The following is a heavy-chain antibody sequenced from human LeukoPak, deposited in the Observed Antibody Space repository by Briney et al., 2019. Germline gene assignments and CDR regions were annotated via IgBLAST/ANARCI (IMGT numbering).Heavy chain of an antibody. V-gene: IGHV1-2*06. CDR3: AREGYSYGAFDY. CDR2: INPNSGGT. D-gene: IGHD5-18*01. Sequence: EASVKVSCKASGYTFTGYYMHWVRQAPGQGLEWMGRINPNSGGTNYAQKFQGRATMTRDTSISTAYMELSRLRSDDTAVYYCAREGYSYGAFDYWGQGTLVTVSS. CDR1: GYTFTGYY. J-gene: IGHJ4*02.